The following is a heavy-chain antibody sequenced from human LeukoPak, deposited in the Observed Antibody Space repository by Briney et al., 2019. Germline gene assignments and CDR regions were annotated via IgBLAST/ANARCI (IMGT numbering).Heavy chain of an antibody. CDR2: ISESSSHT. V-gene: IGHV3-21*06. J-gene: IGHJ6*02. CDR3: ARDRAVKARIGGMDV. Sequence: PGGSLTLSCEASGFRFSGYSMNWVRQAPGKGLEWVSYISESSSHTYNADSVKGRFTISRDNAKNSLYLQMNSLRVEDTGIYYCARDRAVKARIGGMDVWGQGTTVIVSS. D-gene: IGHD5-24*01. CDR1: GFRFSGYS.